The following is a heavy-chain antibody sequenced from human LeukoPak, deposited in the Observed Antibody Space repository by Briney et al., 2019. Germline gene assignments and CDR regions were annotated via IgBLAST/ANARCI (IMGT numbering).Heavy chain of an antibody. V-gene: IGHV1-18*01. J-gene: IGHJ3*02. CDR3: ARYWYSSSSDAFDI. CDR2: ISAYNGNT. CDR1: GYTFTSYG. D-gene: IGHD6-6*01. Sequence: ASVKVSCKASGYTFTSYGISWVRQAPGQGLEWMGWISAYNGNTNYAQKLQGRVTMTTDTSTSTAYMELRSLRSDDTAVYYCARYWYSSSSDAFDIWGQGTMVTVSS.